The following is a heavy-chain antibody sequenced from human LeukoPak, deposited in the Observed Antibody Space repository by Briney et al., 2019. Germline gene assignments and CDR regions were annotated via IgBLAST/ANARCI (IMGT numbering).Heavy chain of an antibody. CDR1: GGSISSSTYY. Sequence: PSETLSLTYTVSGGSISSSTYYWGWIRQPPGKGLEWIGSIYYSGSTYYNPSLKSRVTISVDTSKNQFSLKLSSVTAADTAVYYCARGPRWLQDYFNYWGQGTLVTVSS. V-gene: IGHV4-39*07. CDR3: ARGPRWLQDYFNY. CDR2: IYYSGST. D-gene: IGHD5-24*01. J-gene: IGHJ4*02.